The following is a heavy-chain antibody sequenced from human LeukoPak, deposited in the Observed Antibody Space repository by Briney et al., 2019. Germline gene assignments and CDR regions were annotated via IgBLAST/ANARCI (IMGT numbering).Heavy chain of an antibody. V-gene: IGHV4-30-2*01. D-gene: IGHD3-10*01. J-gene: IGHJ4*02. CDR2: IYHSGST. CDR1: GGSISSGGYS. CDR3: ARSQFNYGSGSFLLPFDY. Sequence: SETLSLTCAVSGGSISSGGYSWSWIQQPPGKGLEWIGYIYHSGSTYYNPSLKSRVTISVDRSKNQFSLKLSSVTAADTAVYYCARSQFNYGSGSFLLPFDYWGQGTLVTVSS.